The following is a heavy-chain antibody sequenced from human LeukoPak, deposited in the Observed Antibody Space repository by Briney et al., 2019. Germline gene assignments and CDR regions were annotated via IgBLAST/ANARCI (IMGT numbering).Heavy chain of an antibody. D-gene: IGHD2-2*01. CDR1: GFTFSSYE. CDR2: ISSSGSTI. J-gene: IGHJ6*03. Sequence: GGSLRLSCAASGFTFSSYEMNWVRQAPGKGLEWVSYISSSGSTIYYADSVKGRFTISRDNAKNSLYLQMNSLRAEDTALYYCAREEGYCSSTSCYFGNYYYYYMDVWGKGTTVTISS. V-gene: IGHV3-48*03. CDR3: AREEGYCSSTSCYFGNYYYYYMDV.